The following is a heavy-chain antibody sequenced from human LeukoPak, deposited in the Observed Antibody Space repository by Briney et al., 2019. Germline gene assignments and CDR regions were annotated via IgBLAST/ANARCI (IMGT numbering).Heavy chain of an antibody. V-gene: IGHV3-30*02. D-gene: IGHD2-8*01. CDR2: IRYDGSNK. J-gene: IGHJ4*02. CDR3: AREGCTNGVCYTEPFDY. Sequence: GGSLRLSCAASGFTFSSYGMHWVRQAPGKGLEWVAFIRYDGSNKYYADSVKGRFTISRDNSKNTLYLQMNSLRAEDTAVYYCAREGCTNGVCYTEPFDYWGQGTLVTVSS. CDR1: GFTFSSYG.